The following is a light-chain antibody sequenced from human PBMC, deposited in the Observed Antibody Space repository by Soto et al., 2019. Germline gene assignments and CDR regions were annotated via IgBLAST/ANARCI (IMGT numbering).Light chain of an antibody. Sequence: IVMTQSPATLSVSPGERATLSCRAGQTIYSNVAWYQQRPGQAPRLLIYRASTRATRVPARVSGSGSGTEFTLTISGLQSEDFALYYCQQYQNLWTFGQGTKVEIK. CDR2: RAS. V-gene: IGKV3-15*01. CDR1: QTIYSN. J-gene: IGKJ1*01. CDR3: QQYQNLWT.